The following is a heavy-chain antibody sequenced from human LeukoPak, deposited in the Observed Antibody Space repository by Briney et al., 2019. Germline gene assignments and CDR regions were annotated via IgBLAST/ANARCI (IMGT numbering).Heavy chain of an antibody. V-gene: IGHV3-21*01. CDR3: ARDYYGSGSYSSFDAFDI. CDR2: ISSASSYI. J-gene: IGHJ3*02. CDR1: GFAFSSYT. D-gene: IGHD3-10*01. Sequence: AGGSLRLSCAASGFAFSSYTMNWVRQAPGKGLEWVSSISSASSYIKYADSLEGRFTISRDNARNSLYLQMNSLRAEDTAVYYCARDYYGSGSYSSFDAFDIWGQGTMVIVSS.